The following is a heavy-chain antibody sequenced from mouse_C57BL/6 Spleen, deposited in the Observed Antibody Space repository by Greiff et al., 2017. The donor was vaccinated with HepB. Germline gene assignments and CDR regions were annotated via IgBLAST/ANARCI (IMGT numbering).Heavy chain of an antibody. CDR2: INPNNGGT. D-gene: IGHD3-2*02. CDR3: GGGSSGYLLYAMDY. CDR1: GYTFTDYY. V-gene: IGHV1-26*01. Sequence: EVQLQQSGPELVKPGASVKISCKASGYTFTDYYMNWVKQSHGKSLEWIGDINPNNGGTSYNQKFKGKATLTVDKSSSTAYMELRSLTSEDSAVYYCGGGSSGYLLYAMDYWGQGTSVTVSS. J-gene: IGHJ4*01.